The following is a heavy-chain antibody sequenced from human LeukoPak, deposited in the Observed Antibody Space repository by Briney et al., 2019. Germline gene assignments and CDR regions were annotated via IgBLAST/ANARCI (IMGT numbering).Heavy chain of an antibody. J-gene: IGHJ3*02. CDR3: ARRSLVAQRQDAFDI. D-gene: IGHD1-26*01. CDR1: GFTFSSYS. Sequence: GGSLRLSCAASGFTFSSYSMDWVRQAPGKGLEWVSSISTTSLHIYYADSVKGRFTISRDNARNSLYLQMNGMRADDTAVYYCARRSLVAQRQDAFDIWGQGTMVTVSS. V-gene: IGHV3-21*01. CDR2: ISTTSLHI.